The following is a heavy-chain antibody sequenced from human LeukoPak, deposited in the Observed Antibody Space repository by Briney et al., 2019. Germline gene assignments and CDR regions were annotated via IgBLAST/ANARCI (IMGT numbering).Heavy chain of an antibody. CDR1: GYTFTSYG. Sequence: ASVTVSCKASGYTFTSYGISWVRQAPGQGLEWLGWISAYNGNIDYAQKLQGRVTLTTDTSTSTACMEVRSLRSDDTAVYYCASMSGYYPSYYFDYWGQGTLVTVSS. D-gene: IGHD3-3*01. J-gene: IGHJ4*02. V-gene: IGHV1-18*01. CDR2: ISAYNGNI. CDR3: ASMSGYYPSYYFDY.